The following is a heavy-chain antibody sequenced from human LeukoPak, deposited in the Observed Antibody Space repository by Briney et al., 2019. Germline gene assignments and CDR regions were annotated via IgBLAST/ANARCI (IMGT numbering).Heavy chain of an antibody. CDR1: GFTFSSYE. CDR3: ARESGVTKIDY. V-gene: IGHV3-48*03. CDR2: ISTSGTTI. Sequence: GGSLRLSCAASGFTFSSYEMNWVRQAPGQGLEGVSYISTSGTTIYYADSVKGRFTISRDNARNSLYLQMNSLRAEDTAAYYCARESGVTKIDYWGQGTLVSVSS. J-gene: IGHJ4*02. D-gene: IGHD4-17*01.